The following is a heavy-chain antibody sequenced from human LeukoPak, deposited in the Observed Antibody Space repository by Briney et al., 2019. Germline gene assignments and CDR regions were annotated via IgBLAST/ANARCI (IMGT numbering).Heavy chain of an antibody. J-gene: IGHJ4*02. D-gene: IGHD3-3*01. Sequence: GGSLRLSCVASGFTFSNHGTTWFRQAPGKGLEWVSTISGSGYNTYYTDSVKGRFTISRDNAENSLFLQMNRLRVEDTAVYYCTRDFGRSSYYFDFWSQGTLVTVSS. V-gene: IGHV3-23*01. CDR2: ISGSGYNT. CDR1: GFTFSNHG. CDR3: TRDFGRSSYYFDF.